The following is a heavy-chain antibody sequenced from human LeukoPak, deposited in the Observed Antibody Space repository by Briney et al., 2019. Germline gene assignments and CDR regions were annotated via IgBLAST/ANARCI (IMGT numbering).Heavy chain of an antibody. CDR2: ISYDGSNK. CDR1: GFTFSSYG. J-gene: IGHJ4*02. Sequence: PGRSLRLSCAASGFTFSSYGMHWVPQAPGKGLEWVAVISYDGSNKYYADSVKGRFTISRDNSKNTLYLQMNSLRAEDTAVYYCASHYDSSGYYYYGYWGQGTLVTVSS. D-gene: IGHD3-22*01. V-gene: IGHV3-30*03. CDR3: ASHYDSSGYYYYGY.